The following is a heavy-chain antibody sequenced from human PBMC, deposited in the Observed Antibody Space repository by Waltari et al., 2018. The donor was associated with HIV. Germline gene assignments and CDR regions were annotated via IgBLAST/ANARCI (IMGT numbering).Heavy chain of an antibody. D-gene: IGHD3-10*01. V-gene: IGHV3-15*01. CDR2: IRSKTDGGTA. Sequence: EVQLVESGGDLVKPGGCLRLSCAGSGLSFDKAWMTWVRQAPGKGLEWGGRIRSKTDGGTADYAAVVKGRFTISRDDSGNTLYLQMSSLEVEDTAVYYCTTEEGYASGTFLDYWGQGTLVTVSS. CDR3: TTEEGYASGTFLDY. J-gene: IGHJ4*02. CDR1: GLSFDKAW.